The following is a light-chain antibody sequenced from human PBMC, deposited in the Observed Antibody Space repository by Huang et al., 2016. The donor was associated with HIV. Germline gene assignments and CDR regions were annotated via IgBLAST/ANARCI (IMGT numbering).Light chain of an antibody. V-gene: IGKV3-15*01. CDR2: GAS. Sequence: EIVMTQSPATLSASPGDRVTLSCRASQSVSSNLAWYQQKPGQTPRLLIYGASTRATGIPVRFSGSGSGTEFTLTISSLQSEDFAVYYCQHYNNWPPWTFGGGTKVEIK. CDR3: QHYNNWPPWT. CDR1: QSVSSN. J-gene: IGKJ4*02.